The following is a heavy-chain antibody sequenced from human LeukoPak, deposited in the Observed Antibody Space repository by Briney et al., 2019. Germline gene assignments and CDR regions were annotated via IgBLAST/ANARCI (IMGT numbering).Heavy chain of an antibody. V-gene: IGHV3-48*04. Sequence: GGSLRLSCAASGFIFSSYGMHWVRQAPGKGLEWVSFISTTGTTIYYADSVKGRFTISRDNAKNSLYLQMNSLRAEDTAVYYCARDYHPYDSTVSGYYGMDVWGQGTTVTVSS. D-gene: IGHD3-22*01. CDR3: ARDYHPYDSTVSGYYGMDV. J-gene: IGHJ6*02. CDR1: GFIFSSYG. CDR2: ISTTGTTI.